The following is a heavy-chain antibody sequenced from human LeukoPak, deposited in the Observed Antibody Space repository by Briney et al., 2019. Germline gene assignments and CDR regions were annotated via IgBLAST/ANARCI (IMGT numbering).Heavy chain of an antibody. J-gene: IGHJ6*02. CDR3: ARDRGAQQLVPLAYGMDV. CDR2: IYYSGST. Sequence: SETLSLTCTVSGGSISSGGYYWSWIRQHPGKGLEWIGYIYYSGSTYYNQSLKSRVTISVDTSKNQFSLKLSSVTAADTAVYYCARDRGAQQLVPLAYGMDVWGQGTTVTVSS. CDR1: GGSISSGGYY. V-gene: IGHV4-31*03. D-gene: IGHD6-13*01.